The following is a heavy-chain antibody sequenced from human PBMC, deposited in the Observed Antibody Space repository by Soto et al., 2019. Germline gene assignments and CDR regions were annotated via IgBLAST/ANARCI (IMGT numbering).Heavy chain of an antibody. Sequence: SETLSLTCTVSGGSISSGDYYWSWIRQPPGKGLEWIGYIYYSGSTYYNPSLKSRVTISVDTSKNQFSLKLSSVTAADTAVYYCARDSNYYDSSGYSYHYGMAVWGQGTTVPVAS. CDR1: GGSISSGDYY. CDR3: ARDSNYYDSSGYSYHYGMAV. J-gene: IGHJ6*02. V-gene: IGHV4-30-4*01. CDR2: IYYSGST. D-gene: IGHD3-22*01.